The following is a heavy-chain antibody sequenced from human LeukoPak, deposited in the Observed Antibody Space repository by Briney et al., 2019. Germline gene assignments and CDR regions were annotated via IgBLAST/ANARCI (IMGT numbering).Heavy chain of an antibody. J-gene: IGHJ4*02. CDR2: LSGSGGST. CDR1: GFTFRSYG. CDR3: AKALGGYDFDY. D-gene: IGHD3-16*01. Sequence: GGSLRLSCAASGFTFRSYGMSWVRQAPGKGLEWVSSLSGSGGSTYYADSVKGRFTISRDNSKNTLFLHMNSLRAEDTAVYYCAKALGGYDFDYWGQGALVTVSS. V-gene: IGHV3-23*01.